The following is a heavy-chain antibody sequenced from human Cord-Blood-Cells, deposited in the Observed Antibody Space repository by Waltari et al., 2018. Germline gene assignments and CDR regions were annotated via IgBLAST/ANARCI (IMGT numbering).Heavy chain of an antibody. Sequence: QVQLQESGPGLVKPSQTLSLTCTVSGGSISSGGYYWSWIRQHPGKGLEWIGYIYYSGTTYYTPSLKSRVTISVDTSKNQFSLKLSSVTAADTAVYYCARDPRRYCSGGSCLEGFDPWGQGTLVTVSS. CDR1: GGSISSGGYY. CDR2: IYYSGTT. CDR3: ARDPRRYCSGGSCLEGFDP. V-gene: IGHV4-31*03. J-gene: IGHJ5*02. D-gene: IGHD2-15*01.